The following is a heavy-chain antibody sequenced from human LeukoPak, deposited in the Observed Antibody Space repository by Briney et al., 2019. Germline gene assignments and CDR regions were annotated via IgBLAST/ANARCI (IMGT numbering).Heavy chain of an antibody. V-gene: IGHV4-59*10. D-gene: IGHD3-3*01. CDR2: IYTSGST. CDR1: GGSFSGYY. CDR3: ARGRFTIFGVVEAMDV. J-gene: IGHJ6*03. Sequence: PSETLSLTRAVYGGSFSGYYWSWVRQPAGKGLEWIGRIYTSGSTNYNPSLKSRVTISVDTSKNQFSLKLSSVTAADTAVYYCARGRFTIFGVVEAMDVWGKGTTVTVSS.